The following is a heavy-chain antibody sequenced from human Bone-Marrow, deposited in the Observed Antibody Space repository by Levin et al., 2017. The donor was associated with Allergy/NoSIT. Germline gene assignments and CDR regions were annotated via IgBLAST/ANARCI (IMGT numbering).Heavy chain of an antibody. CDR3: ARGSVVAATFYYYYGMDV. V-gene: IGHV3-74*01. J-gene: IGHJ6*02. CDR1: GFTFSSYW. D-gene: IGHD2-15*01. Sequence: GGSLRLSCAASGFTFSSYWMHWVRQAPGKGLVWVSRINSDGSSTSYADSVKGRFTISRDNAKNTLYLQMNSLRAEDTAVYYCARGSVVAATFYYYYGMDVWGQGTTVTVSS. CDR2: INSDGSST.